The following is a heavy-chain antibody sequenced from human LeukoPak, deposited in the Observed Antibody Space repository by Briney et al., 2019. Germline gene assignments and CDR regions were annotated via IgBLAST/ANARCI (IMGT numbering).Heavy chain of an antibody. CDR3: AKGIAVAAFDI. J-gene: IGHJ3*02. V-gene: IGHV3-9*01. CDR1: GFTFDDYA. CDR2: ISWNSGSI. Sequence: PGRSLRLSCAASGFTFDDYAMHWVRQAPGKRLEWVSGISWNSGSIGYADSVKGRFTISRDNAKNSLYLQMNSLRAEDTALYYCAKGIAVAAFDIWGQGTMVTVSS. D-gene: IGHD6-19*01.